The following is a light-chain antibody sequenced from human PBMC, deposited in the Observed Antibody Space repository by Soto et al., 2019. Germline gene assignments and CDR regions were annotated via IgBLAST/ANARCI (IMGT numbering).Light chain of an antibody. CDR1: SSNIGRYS. J-gene: IGLJ2*01. V-gene: IGLV1-44*01. CDR2: SDN. CDR3: AVWDDSLNGVL. Sequence: QLVLTQPPSASGTPGQRVTISCSGSSSNIGRYSVNWYRQLPGTAPKLLIHSDNRRPSGVPDGFSGSKSGTSASLAISGLQSDDEAEYYCAVWDDSLNGVLFGGGTKLIVL.